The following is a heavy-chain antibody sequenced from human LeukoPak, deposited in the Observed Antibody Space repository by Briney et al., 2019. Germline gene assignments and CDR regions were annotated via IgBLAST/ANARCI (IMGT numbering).Heavy chain of an antibody. D-gene: IGHD3-22*01. V-gene: IGHV3-49*04. J-gene: IGHJ4*02. CDR1: GFTFGDYA. CDR2: IRSKAYGGTT. Sequence: GGTLRLSCTASGFTFGDYAMSWVRQAPGKGLEWVGFIRSKAYGGTTEYAASVKGRFTISRDDSKSIAYLQMNSLKTEDTAVYYCTREAAYYYASSGYYDYWGQGTLVTVSS. CDR3: TREAAYYYASSGYYDY.